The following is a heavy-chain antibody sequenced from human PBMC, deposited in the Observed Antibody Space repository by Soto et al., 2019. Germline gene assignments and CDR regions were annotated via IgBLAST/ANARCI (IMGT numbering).Heavy chain of an antibody. V-gene: IGHV3-53*01. CDR2: IYSGGST. CDR3: ARDRTSGYYYHGMDV. Sequence: EVQLVESGGGLIQPGGSLRLSCAASGFTVSSNYMSWVRQAPGKGLEWVSVIYSGGSTYYADSVKGRFTISRDNSKNTLYLQMNSLRAEDTAVYYCARDRTSGYYYHGMDVWGQGTTVTVSS. CDR1: GFTVSSNY. D-gene: IGHD6-6*01. J-gene: IGHJ6*02.